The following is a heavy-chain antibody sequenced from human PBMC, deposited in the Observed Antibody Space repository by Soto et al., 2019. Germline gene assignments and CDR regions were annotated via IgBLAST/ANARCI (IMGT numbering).Heavy chain of an antibody. D-gene: IGHD3-10*02. V-gene: IGHV4-31*11. CDR3: AIFSGVEYDTTRRSWYFDL. Sequence: PSATPFPRRVVPAVSSFNCPYLLHWNLKKPEELLEWIGYIHYSGNADYTPALRSRVTISVDTSKNQFSLNLSSVTAADTAVYYCAIFSGVEYDTTRRSWYFDLWGHGNLVIVSS. J-gene: IGHJ2*01. CDR2: IHYSGNA. CDR1: AVSSFNCPYL.